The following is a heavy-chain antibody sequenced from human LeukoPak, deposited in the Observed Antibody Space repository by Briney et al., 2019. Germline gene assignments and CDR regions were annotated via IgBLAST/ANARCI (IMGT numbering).Heavy chain of an antibody. Sequence: GGSLRLSCAASGFTFSSYAMSWVRQAPGKGLEWVSAISGSGGSTYYADSVKGRFTISRDNAKNSLYLQMNSLRAEDTAVYYCARDPKYYDIWSGFHPSQFDYWGQGTLVTVSS. V-gene: IGHV3-23*01. J-gene: IGHJ4*02. CDR1: GFTFSSYA. CDR3: ARDPKYYDIWSGFHPSQFDY. CDR2: ISGSGGST. D-gene: IGHD3-3*01.